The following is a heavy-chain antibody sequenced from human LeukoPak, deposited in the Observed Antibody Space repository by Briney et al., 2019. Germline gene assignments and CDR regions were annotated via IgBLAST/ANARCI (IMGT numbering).Heavy chain of an antibody. CDR2: IYSGGST. V-gene: IGHV3-66*02. Sequence: GGSLRLSYAASGFTVSSNYMSWVRQAPGKGLEWVSVIYSGGSTYYADSVKGRFTISRDNSKNTLYLQMNSLRAEDTAVYYCAKVSGIVGATFDYWGQGTLVTVSS. D-gene: IGHD1-26*01. J-gene: IGHJ4*02. CDR3: AKVSGIVGATFDY. CDR1: GFTVSSNY.